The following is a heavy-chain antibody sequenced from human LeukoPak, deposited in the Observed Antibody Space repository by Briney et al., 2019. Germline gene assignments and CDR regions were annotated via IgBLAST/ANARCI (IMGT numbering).Heavy chain of an antibody. CDR2: IYVDGST. J-gene: IGHJ6*03. CDR3: AKDRYYYYMDV. Sequence: PGGSLRLSCAASGISVSSNYMSWVRQAPGKGLQWVSVIYVDGSTYYADSVKGRITISRDNSKNTLYLQMNSLRAEDTAVYYCAKDRYYYYMDVWGKGTTVTISS. V-gene: IGHV3-66*01. CDR1: GISVSSNY.